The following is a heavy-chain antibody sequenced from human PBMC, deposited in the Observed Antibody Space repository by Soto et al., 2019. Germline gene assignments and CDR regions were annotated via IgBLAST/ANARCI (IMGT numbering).Heavy chain of an antibody. CDR2: ISSSSSYT. CDR3: ARDLFSVKGYDSSGYYYTGGPNWFDP. CDR1: GFTFSDYY. V-gene: IGHV3-11*06. J-gene: IGHJ5*02. D-gene: IGHD3-22*01. Sequence: QVQLVESGGGLVQPGGSLRLSCAASGFTFSDYYMSWIRQAPGKGLEWVSYISSSSSYTNYADSVKGRFTISRDNAKNSLYLQMNSLRAEDTAVYYCARDLFSVKGYDSSGYYYTGGPNWFDPWGQGTLVTVSS.